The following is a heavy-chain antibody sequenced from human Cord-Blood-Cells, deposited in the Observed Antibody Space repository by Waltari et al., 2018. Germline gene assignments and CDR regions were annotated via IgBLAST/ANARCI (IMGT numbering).Heavy chain of an antibody. D-gene: IGHD6-13*01. CDR1: GYTFTGYY. CDR3: ARSGTANWFDP. Sequence: QVQLVQSGAEVKKPGASVKVSCKASGYTFTGYYMHWVRQAPGQGLGWMGWINPTRGGTNYAQKFQGWVTMTRDTAISTAYMELSRLRSDDTAVYYCARSGTANWFDPWGQGTLVTVSS. CDR2: INPTRGGT. V-gene: IGHV1-2*04. J-gene: IGHJ5*02.